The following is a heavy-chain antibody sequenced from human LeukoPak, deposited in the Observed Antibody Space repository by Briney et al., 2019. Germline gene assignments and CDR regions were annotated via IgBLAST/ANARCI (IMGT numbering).Heavy chain of an antibody. CDR2: IHDDGST. J-gene: IGHJ4*02. CDR1: GGSIDINY. CDR3: ARSYYYGSGKVVFDH. D-gene: IGHD3-10*01. V-gene: IGHV4-59*01. Sequence: SETLSLTCTVSGGSIDINYWSWIRQPPGKGLEWIGYIHDDGSTNFNPSLQSRVIISVDTSKSQFSLRLSSVTAADTAVYYCARSYYYGSGKVVFDHWGQGSLVTVSS.